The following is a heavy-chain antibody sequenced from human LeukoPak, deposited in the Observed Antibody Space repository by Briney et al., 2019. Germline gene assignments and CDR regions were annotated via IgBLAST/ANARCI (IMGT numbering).Heavy chain of an antibody. Sequence: GGSLRLSCAASGFTFNRYWMHWVRQAPGEGPVWVAHILNDGGSTSYADSVKGRFTISRDDAKNTLSLQMNSLRAEDTAVYHCVRHNYGYDYWGQETPVTVSS. CDR1: GFTFNRYW. CDR2: ILNDGGST. CDR3: VRHNYGYDY. J-gene: IGHJ4*02. V-gene: IGHV3-74*01. D-gene: IGHD5-18*01.